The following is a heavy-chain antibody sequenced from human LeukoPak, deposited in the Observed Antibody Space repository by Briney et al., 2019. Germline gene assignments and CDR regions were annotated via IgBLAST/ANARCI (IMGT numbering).Heavy chain of an antibody. Sequence: PSQTLSLTCTVSGGSISSGGYYWSWIRQPPGKGLEWIGYLYYSGSTYYNPSLKSRVTISVDTSKNQFSLKLSSVTAADTAVYYCARVLRDYYDSSGPEQFDYWGQGTLVTVSS. V-gene: IGHV4-31*03. CDR3: ARVLRDYYDSSGPEQFDY. CDR2: LYYSGST. CDR1: GGSISSGGYY. J-gene: IGHJ4*02. D-gene: IGHD3-22*01.